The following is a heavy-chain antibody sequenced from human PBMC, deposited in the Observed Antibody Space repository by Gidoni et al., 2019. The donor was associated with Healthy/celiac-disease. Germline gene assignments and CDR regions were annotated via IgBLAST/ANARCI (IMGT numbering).Heavy chain of an antibody. D-gene: IGHD6-13*01. CDR3: AKALYSSSWYYFDY. CDR2: ISYDGSNK. CDR1: GFTFSSYA. V-gene: IGHV3-30-3*01. J-gene: IGHJ4*02. Sequence: QVQLVESGGGVVQPGWSLRLSCAASGFTFSSYAMHWVRQAPGKGLEWVAVISYDGSNKYYADSVKGRFTISRDNSKNTLYLQMNSLRAEDTAVYYCAKALYSSSWYYFDYWGQGTLVTVSS.